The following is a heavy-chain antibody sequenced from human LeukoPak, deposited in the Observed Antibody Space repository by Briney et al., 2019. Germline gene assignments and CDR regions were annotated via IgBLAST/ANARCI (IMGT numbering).Heavy chain of an antibody. CDR2: IPSDGSKQ. Sequence: GGSLRLSCAAPRFTFSNYGGHWVRQAPGRGLEWVAFIPSDGSKQYYGDSVKGRFTISRDNSKNTLHLQMNSLRPEDTAMYYCASDIPGGFDPWGQGTLVTVSS. D-gene: IGHD3-9*01. CDR1: RFTFSNYG. J-gene: IGHJ5*02. CDR3: ASDIPGGFDP. V-gene: IGHV3-30*02.